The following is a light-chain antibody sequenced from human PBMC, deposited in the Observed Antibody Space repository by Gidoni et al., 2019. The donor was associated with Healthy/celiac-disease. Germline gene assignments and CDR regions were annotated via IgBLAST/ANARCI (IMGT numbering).Light chain of an antibody. Sequence: DIQLTQSPSNLSASVGDRVTITCRASQSISSWLAWYQQKPGKAPKLLIYDASSLASGVPSRFSGGGSWTEFTLTISSLQPDEFATYYCQQYSSYSPTFGQGTKVEIK. CDR2: DAS. V-gene: IGKV1-5*01. CDR1: QSISSW. J-gene: IGKJ1*01. CDR3: QQYSSYSPT.